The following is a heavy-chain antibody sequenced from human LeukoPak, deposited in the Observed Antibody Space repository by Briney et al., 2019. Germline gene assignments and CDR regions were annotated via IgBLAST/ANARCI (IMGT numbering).Heavy chain of an antibody. J-gene: IGHJ4*02. Sequence: GGSLRLSCAASGYTFSSYSMNWVRQAPGKGLEWVSSISSSSSYIYYADSVKGRFTISRDNAKNSLYLQMNSLRAEDTAVYYCASASSHRIAAGGDYWGQGTLVTVSS. V-gene: IGHV3-21*01. CDR3: ASASSHRIAAGGDY. D-gene: IGHD6-13*01. CDR1: GYTFSSYS. CDR2: ISSSSSYI.